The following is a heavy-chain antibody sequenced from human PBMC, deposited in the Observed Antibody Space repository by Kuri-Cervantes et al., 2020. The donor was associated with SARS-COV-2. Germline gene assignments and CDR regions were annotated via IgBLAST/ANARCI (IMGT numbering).Heavy chain of an antibody. D-gene: IGHD2-8*01. J-gene: IGHJ4*02. V-gene: IGHV3-73*01. CDR2: IRSKANSYAT. Sequence: GESLKISCAASGFTFSGSAMHWVRQASGKGLEWVGRIRSKANSYATAYAASVKGRFTISRDDSKNTAYLQTNSLKTEDTAVYYCTRQGVDYWGQGTLVTVSS. CDR3: TRQGVDY. CDR1: GFTFSGSA.